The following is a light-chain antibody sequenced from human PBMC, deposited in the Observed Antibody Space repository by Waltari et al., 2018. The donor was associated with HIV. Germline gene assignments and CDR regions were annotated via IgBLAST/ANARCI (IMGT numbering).Light chain of an antibody. V-gene: IGLV2-11*01. J-gene: IGLJ3*02. CDR2: DVT. Sequence: HSALPQPRSVSGSPGQAVTISCNGTNSDIGGYNHVSWYQVHLDKVPQVIIYDVTKRPSGVPARISGSKSGNTASLTISGLQAEDEADYYCCSYGGGYTWLFGGGT. CDR1: NSDIGGYNH. CDR3: CSYGGGYTWL.